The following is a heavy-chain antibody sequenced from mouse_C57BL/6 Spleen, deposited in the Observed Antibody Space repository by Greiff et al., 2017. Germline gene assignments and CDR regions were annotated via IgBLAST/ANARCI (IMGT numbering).Heavy chain of an antibody. J-gene: IGHJ2*01. V-gene: IGHV1-80*01. CDR3: ARARLRGYFDY. CDR2: IYPGDGDT. CDR1: GYAFSSYW. Sequence: QVQLKQSGAELVKPGASVKISCKASGYAFSSYWMNWVKQRPGKGLEWIGQIYPGDGDTNYNGKFKGKATLTADKSSSTAYMQLSSLTSEDSAVYFCARARLRGYFDYWGQGTTRTVSS. D-gene: IGHD3-3*01.